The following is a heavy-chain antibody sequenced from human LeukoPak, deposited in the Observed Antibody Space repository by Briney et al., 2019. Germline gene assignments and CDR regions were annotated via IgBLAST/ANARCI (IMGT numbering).Heavy chain of an antibody. D-gene: IGHD2-2*01. V-gene: IGHV4-39*01. J-gene: IGHJ6*03. CDR1: GGSISSSIDY. CDR2: IYYSGST. Sequence: PSETLSLTCTVSGGSISSSIDYWGWIRQPPGKGLEWIGSIYYSGSTYYNPSLESRVNISVDTSKNQFSLKLSSVTAADAAVSYSARRYCSIRTCPRAYYCYYMDVWGRGTPVTVSS. CDR3: ARRYCSIRTCPRAYYCYYMDV.